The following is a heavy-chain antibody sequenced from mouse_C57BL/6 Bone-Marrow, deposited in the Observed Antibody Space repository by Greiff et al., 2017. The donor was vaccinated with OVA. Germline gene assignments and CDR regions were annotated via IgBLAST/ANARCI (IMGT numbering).Heavy chain of an antibody. D-gene: IGHD2-4*01. J-gene: IGHJ4*01. CDR3: ARTGDYRYAMDY. Sequence: VQLQQSGPVLVKPGASVKMSCKASGYTFTDYYMNWVKQSHGKSLEWIGVINPYNGGTSYNQKFKGKATLTVDKSSSTAYMALNSLTSEDSAVYYCARTGDYRYAMDYWGQGTSVTVSS. V-gene: IGHV1-19*01. CDR2: INPYNGGT. CDR1: GYTFTDYY.